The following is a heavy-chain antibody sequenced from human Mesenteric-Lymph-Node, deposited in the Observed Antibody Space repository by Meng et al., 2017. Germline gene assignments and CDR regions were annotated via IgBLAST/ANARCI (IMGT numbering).Heavy chain of an antibody. CDR3: AVLTYCSLRSCHHGDFDY. D-gene: IGHD2-15*01. Sequence: GGSLRLSCAASGFTFSSYAMHWVRQAPGKGLEWVAVMSYDGSRKYYADSVRGRFTISRDNSKNTLFLQMDSLRREDTAVYHCAVLTYCSLRSCHHGDFDYWGQGTLVTVSS. V-gene: IGHV3-30*01. J-gene: IGHJ4*02. CDR1: GFTFSSYA. CDR2: MSYDGSRK.